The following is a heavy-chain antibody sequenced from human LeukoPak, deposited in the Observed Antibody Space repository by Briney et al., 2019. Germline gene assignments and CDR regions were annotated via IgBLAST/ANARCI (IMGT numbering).Heavy chain of an antibody. J-gene: IGHJ4*02. CDR2: INPNSGGT. V-gene: IGHV1-2*02. Sequence: GASVKVSCKASGYTFTGYYMHWVRQAPGQGLEWMGWINPNSGGTNYAQKFQGRVTITRNTSISTAYMELSSLRSEDTAVYYCARGRGSGWGFDYWGQGTLVTVSS. CDR1: GYTFTGYY. CDR3: ARGRGSGWGFDY. D-gene: IGHD6-19*01.